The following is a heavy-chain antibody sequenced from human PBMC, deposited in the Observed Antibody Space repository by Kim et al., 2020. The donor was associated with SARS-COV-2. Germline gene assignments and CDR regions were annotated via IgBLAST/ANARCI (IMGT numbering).Heavy chain of an antibody. J-gene: IGHJ5*02. CDR2: IYYSGST. D-gene: IGHD2-2*01. Sequence: SETLSLTCTVSGGSISSGDYYWSWIRQPPGKGLEWIGYIYYSGSTYYNPSLKSRVTISVDTSKNQFSLKLSSVTAADTAVYYCARDTIVDCSSTSCYGNWFDPWGQGTLVTVSS. V-gene: IGHV4-30-4*01. CDR3: ARDTIVDCSSTSCYGNWFDP. CDR1: GGSISSGDYY.